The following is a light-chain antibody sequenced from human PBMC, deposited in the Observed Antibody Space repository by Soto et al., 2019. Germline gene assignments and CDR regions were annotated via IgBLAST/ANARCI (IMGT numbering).Light chain of an antibody. CDR2: EGS. Sequence: QSALTQPASVSGSPGQSITISCTGTSSDVGSYNLVSWYQQHPGKAPKLMIDEGSKRPSGVSNRFSGSKSGNPASLTISRRQADDAADYFCCSYAGSSILVVFGGGNKLTVL. CDR1: SSDVGSYNL. CDR3: CSYAGSSILVV. V-gene: IGLV2-23*01. J-gene: IGLJ2*01.